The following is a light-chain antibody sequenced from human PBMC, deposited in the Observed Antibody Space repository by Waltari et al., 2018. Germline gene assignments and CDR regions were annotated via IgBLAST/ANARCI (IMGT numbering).Light chain of an antibody. CDR3: QSYDSSLSGI. CDR2: SNT. CDR1: SSNIGAGYD. V-gene: IGLV1-40*01. Sequence: QSVLTQPPSVSGAPGQRVTISCTGSSSNIGAGYDVHWYQQLPGAAPKLLLFSNTNRASGVPDRISASKSGTSASLGITGLQAEDEADYFCQSYDSSLSGIFGGGTKLTVL. J-gene: IGLJ2*01.